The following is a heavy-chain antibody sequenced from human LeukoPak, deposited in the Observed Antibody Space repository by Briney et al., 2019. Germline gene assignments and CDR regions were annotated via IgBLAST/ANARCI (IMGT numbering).Heavy chain of an antibody. CDR1: GFTFSSYG. J-gene: IGHJ4*02. D-gene: IGHD6-13*01. CDR2: IRYVGSNK. V-gene: IGHV3-30*02. CDR3: ARTGIAAAGTFDY. Sequence: GGSLRLSCAASGFTFSSYGMHWVRQAPGKGLEWVAFIRYVGSNKYYADSVKGRFTISRDNSKNTLYLQMNSLRAEDTAVYYCARTGIAAAGTFDYWGQGTLVTVSS.